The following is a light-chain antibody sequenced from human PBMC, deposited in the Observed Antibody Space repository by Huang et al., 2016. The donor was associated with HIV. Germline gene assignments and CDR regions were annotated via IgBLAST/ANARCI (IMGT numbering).Light chain of an antibody. J-gene: IGKJ5*01. CDR3: QQSYSALSS. CDR2: SAS. V-gene: IGKV1-39*01. Sequence: IQMTQSPTPLSASIGDRVSIACRASQNINTYLNWSQQKPGKAPKLLISSASTLHSGVPSRFSGSGSGTDFTLTISGLQLDDFATYYCQQSYSALSSFGPGTRL. CDR1: QNINTY.